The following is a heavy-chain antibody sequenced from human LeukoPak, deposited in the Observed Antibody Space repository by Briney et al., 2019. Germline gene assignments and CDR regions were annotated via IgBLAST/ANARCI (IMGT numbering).Heavy chain of an antibody. V-gene: IGHV3-48*01. J-gene: IGHJ4*02. CDR3: ARDDWGY. Sequence: GGSLRLSCAASGFTFSTYAMHWVRQAPGKGLEWVSYISSSSSPTYYADSVQGRFTISKDNAKNSLYLQMNSLRGEDTAVYYCARDDWGYWGQGTLVTVSS. CDR2: ISSSSSPT. D-gene: IGHD2-21*01. CDR1: GFTFSTYA.